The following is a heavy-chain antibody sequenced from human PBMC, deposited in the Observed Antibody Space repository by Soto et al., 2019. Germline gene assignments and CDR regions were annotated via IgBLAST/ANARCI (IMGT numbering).Heavy chain of an antibody. CDR3: ARGGYQGVVTYFGWFDP. J-gene: IGHJ5*02. V-gene: IGHV1-3*01. D-gene: IGHD2-21*02. Sequence: ASVKVSCKASGYTFTSYAMHWVRQAPGQRLEWMGWINAGNGNTKYSQKFQGRVTITRDTSASTAYMELSSLRSEDTAVYYCARGGYQGVVTYFGWFDPWGQGTLVTVSS. CDR1: GYTFTSYA. CDR2: INAGNGNT.